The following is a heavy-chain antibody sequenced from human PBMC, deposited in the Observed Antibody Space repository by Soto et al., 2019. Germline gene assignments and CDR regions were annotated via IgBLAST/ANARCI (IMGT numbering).Heavy chain of an antibody. CDR3: VVAAQPYYFDY. J-gene: IGHJ4*02. CDR1: GYTFTSYG. CDR2: ISAQSGNT. V-gene: IGHV1-18*01. Sequence: QVQLVQSGAEVKKPGASVKVSCKASGYTFTSYGISWVRQAPGQGLEWMGWISAQSGNTNYAQKLQGRVTMTTDTATSTAYLELRRLRSDATAVYYCVVAAQPYYFDYRGQGTLVTVSS. D-gene: IGHD2-15*01.